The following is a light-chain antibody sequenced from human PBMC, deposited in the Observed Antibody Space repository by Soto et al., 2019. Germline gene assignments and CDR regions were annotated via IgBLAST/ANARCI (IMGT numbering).Light chain of an antibody. CDR1: QDINSW. CDR3: QQTDSFPLT. Sequence: DIQMTQSPSSVSASVGDRVTITCRASQDINSWLAWYQQPPGKAPRLLIYSASSLQGGVPSRFSGSGSGTDFTLTISNLQPEDFATYYCQQTDSFPLTFGGGTKVEIK. J-gene: IGKJ4*01. V-gene: IGKV1-12*01. CDR2: SAS.